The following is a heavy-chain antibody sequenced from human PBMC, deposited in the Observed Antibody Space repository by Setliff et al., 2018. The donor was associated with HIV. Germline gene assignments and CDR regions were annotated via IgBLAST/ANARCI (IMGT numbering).Heavy chain of an antibody. CDR2: ISSSSKYI. CDR3: AKGGSSSWYMFDY. Sequence: PGGSLRLSCTASEFTFSRYNMNWVRQAPGKGLEWVASISSSSKYIYEADSVKGRFTISRDNAKNTLYLQMNSLRAEDTAVYYCAKGGSSSWYMFDYWGQGTLVTVSS. V-gene: IGHV3-21*04. CDR1: EFTFSRYN. D-gene: IGHD6-13*01. J-gene: IGHJ4*02.